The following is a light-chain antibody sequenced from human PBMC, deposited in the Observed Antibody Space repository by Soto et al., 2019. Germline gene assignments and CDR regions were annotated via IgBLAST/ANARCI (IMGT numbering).Light chain of an antibody. Sequence: EKVLTQSPAPLSGSPGERATLSCKAIQSVRSNLAWYQQKPGQAPRLVIYGASSRASGIPDRFSGSGSATDFTLTISRLEPEDFAVYYCQQRSNWPPEITFGQGTRLEIK. CDR2: GAS. V-gene: IGKV3D-20*02. CDR3: QQRSNWPPEIT. J-gene: IGKJ5*01. CDR1: QSVRSN.